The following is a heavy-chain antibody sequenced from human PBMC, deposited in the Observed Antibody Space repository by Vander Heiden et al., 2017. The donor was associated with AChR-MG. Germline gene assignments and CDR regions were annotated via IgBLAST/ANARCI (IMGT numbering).Heavy chain of an antibody. D-gene: IGHD5-12*01. CDR1: GFTFGDYG. V-gene: IGHV3-49*05. CDR2: IKSKASGGAT. J-gene: IGHJ4*02. CDR3: TRDIVDTLDY. Sequence: EVQLVESGGGLVKPGRSLRLSCTASGFTFGDYGMSWIRQAPGKGLEWVGFIKSKASGGATEDAASVKGRFTISRDDSKSIAYLQMNSLKAEDTAVYYCTRDIVDTLDYWGRGTLVTVSS.